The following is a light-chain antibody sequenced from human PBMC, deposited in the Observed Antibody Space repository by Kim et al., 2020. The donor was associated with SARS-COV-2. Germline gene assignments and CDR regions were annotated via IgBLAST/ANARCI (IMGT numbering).Light chain of an antibody. Sequence: QSALTQPPSASGSPGQSVTISCTGTSSDIGKYNVVSWYQHYPGKAPKLMISEVTKRPSGVPDRSSGSKSGNTASLTVSGLQAEDEADYYCSSYAGNNNLVFGGGTQLTVL. J-gene: IGLJ3*02. CDR2: EVT. CDR3: SSYAGNNNLV. V-gene: IGLV2-8*01. CDR1: SSDIGKYNV.